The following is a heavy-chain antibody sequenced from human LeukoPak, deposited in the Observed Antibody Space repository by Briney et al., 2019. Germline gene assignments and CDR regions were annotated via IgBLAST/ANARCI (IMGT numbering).Heavy chain of an antibody. CDR2: ISSSGSTI. CDR1: GFTFSDYY. V-gene: IGHV3-11*04. Sequence: GGSLRLSCAASGFTFSDYYMSWIRQAPGKGLKWVQSISSSGSTIYYADSVKGRFTISRDNAKNSLYLQMNSLRAEDTAVYYCARDSLYCSGGSCHSHFDYWGQGTLVTVSS. J-gene: IGHJ4*02. CDR3: ARDSLYCSGGSCHSHFDY. D-gene: IGHD2-15*01.